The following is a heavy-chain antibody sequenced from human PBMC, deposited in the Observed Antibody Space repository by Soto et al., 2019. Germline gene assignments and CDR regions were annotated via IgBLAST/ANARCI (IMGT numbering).Heavy chain of an antibody. CDR3: ARDRPQAFFDY. CDR1: GFTFSSYS. J-gene: IGHJ4*02. Sequence: SLRLSCAASGFTFSSYSMNWVRQAPGKGLEWVSYIRKSGETIYYADSVKGRFTISRDNAKSSLFLEMNSLRAEDTAVYYCARDRPQAFFDYWGQGTLVTVSS. V-gene: IGHV3-48*01. CDR2: IRKSGETI.